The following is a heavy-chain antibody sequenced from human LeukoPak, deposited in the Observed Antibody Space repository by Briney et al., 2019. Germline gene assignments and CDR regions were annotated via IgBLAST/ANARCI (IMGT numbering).Heavy chain of an antibody. V-gene: IGHV4-59*01. CDR3: AKDIVVVVPAAISSGAFDI. Sequence: SETLSLTCTVSGGSISSYYWSWIRQPPGKGLEWIGCIYYSGSTNYNPSLRSRVTISVDTSKNQFSLKLSSVTAADTAVYYCAKDIVVVVPAAISSGAFDIWGQGTMVTVSS. D-gene: IGHD2-2*02. CDR2: IYYSGST. J-gene: IGHJ3*02. CDR1: GGSISSYY.